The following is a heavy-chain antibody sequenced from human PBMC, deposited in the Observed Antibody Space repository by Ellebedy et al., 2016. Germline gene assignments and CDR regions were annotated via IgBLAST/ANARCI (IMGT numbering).Heavy chain of an antibody. D-gene: IGHD2-2*01. J-gene: IGHJ3*02. CDR3: ARHCSSTTCYGAFDI. Sequence: SQTLSLTXAVYGGSFRGYYWSWIRQPPGKGLEWIGEINHSGSTNYIPSLKSRVAISEDTSKNQFSLKLSSVTAADTAVYYCARHCSSTTCYGAFDIWGQGTMVTVFS. CDR1: GGSFRGYY. CDR2: INHSGST. V-gene: IGHV4-34*01.